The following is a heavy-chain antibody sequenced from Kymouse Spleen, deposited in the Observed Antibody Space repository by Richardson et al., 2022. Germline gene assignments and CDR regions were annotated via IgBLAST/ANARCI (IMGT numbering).Heavy chain of an antibody. J-gene: IGHJ4*02. V-gene: IGHV3-15*01. D-gene: IGHD3-9*01. CDR2: IKSKTDGGTT. CDR1: GFTFSNAW. Sequence: EVQLVESGGGLVKPGGSLRLSCAASGFTFSNAWMSWVRQAPGKGLEWVGRIKSKTDGGTTDYAAPVKGRFTISRDDSKNTLYLQMNSLKTEDTAVYYCTTEVTGYYTFDYWGQGTLVTVSS. CDR3: TTEVTGYYTFDY.